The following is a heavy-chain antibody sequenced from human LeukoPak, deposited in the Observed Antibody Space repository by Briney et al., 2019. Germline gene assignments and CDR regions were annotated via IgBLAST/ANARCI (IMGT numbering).Heavy chain of an antibody. CDR1: GGFISSYC. V-gene: IGHV4-59*08. CDR2: IYYSGST. Sequence: KSSETLSLTCTVSGGFISSYCWSWIRQPPGKGLEWIGYIYYSGSTNYNPSLKSRVTISVDTSKNQFSLKLSSVTAADTAVYYCATTGQQQAFDIWGQGTMVTVSS. CDR3: ATTGQQQAFDI. J-gene: IGHJ3*02. D-gene: IGHD6-13*01.